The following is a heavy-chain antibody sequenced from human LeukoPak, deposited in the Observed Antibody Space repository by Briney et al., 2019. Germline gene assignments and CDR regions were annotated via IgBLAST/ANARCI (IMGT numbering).Heavy chain of an antibody. CDR2: IYSGGGT. J-gene: IGHJ4*02. CDR1: GFTVSSNY. V-gene: IGHV3-53*01. CDR3: ARDLRGSGSYSGWDY. Sequence: PGGSLRLSCAASGFTVSSNYMSWVRQAPGKGLEWVSVIYSGGGTNYADSVRGRFTISRDNSKNTLSLQMNSLRAEDTAVYYCARDLRGSGSYSGWDYWGQGTLVTVSS. D-gene: IGHD3-10*01.